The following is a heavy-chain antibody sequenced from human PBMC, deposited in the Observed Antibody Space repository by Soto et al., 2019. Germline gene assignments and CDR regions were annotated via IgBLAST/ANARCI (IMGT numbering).Heavy chain of an antibody. CDR3: ARVLKVPAAIGTSNFDY. Sequence: AHRPGLEWMGWISAYNGNTNYAQKLQGRVTMTTDTSTSTAYMELRSLRSDDTAVYYCARVLKVPAAIGTSNFDYLGQGTLVTVSS. CDR2: ISAYNGNT. J-gene: IGHJ4*02. V-gene: IGHV1-18*01. D-gene: IGHD2-2*01.